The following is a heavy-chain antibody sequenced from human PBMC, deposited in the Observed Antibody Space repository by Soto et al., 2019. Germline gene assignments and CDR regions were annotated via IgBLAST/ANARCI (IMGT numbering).Heavy chain of an antibody. CDR1: GFTVSDKY. CDR3: ARDPTSNSGYYYDY. CDR2: IFSSGST. D-gene: IGHD3-22*01. J-gene: IGHJ4*02. Sequence: LRLSCAASGFTVSDKYMNWVRQAPGKGLEWVSVIFSSGSTYYADSVKGRFTISRDNSKNTLFRQMNSLRAEDTAVYYCARDPTSNSGYYYDYRGQGTLVTVSS. V-gene: IGHV3-66*01.